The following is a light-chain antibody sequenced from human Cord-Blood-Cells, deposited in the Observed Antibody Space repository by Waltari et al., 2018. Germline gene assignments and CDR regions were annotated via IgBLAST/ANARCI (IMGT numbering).Light chain of an antibody. J-gene: IGKJ4*01. CDR3: QQRSNWPLT. Sequence: EIVLTQSPATLSLSPGERATLSCRASQSVSSYLAWYQQKPGQAPRLLSYGASNRATGIPARFSGSGSGTDFTLTISSLEPEDFAVYYCQQRSNWPLTFGGGTKVEIK. CDR2: GAS. V-gene: IGKV3-11*01. CDR1: QSVSSY.